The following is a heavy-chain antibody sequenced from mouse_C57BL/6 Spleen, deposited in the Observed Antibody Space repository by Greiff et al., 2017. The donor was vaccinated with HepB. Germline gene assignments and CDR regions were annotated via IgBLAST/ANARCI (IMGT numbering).Heavy chain of an antibody. D-gene: IGHD1-1*01. CDR2: IDPSDSYT. CDR1: GYTFTSYW. V-gene: IGHV1-69*01. Sequence: QVQLQQPGAELVMPGASVKLSCKASGYTFTSYWMHWVKQRPGQGLEWIGEIDPSDSYTNYNQKFKGKSTLTVDKSSSTAYMQLSSLTSEDSAVYYCARGDGSLFDYWGQGTTLTVSS. CDR3: ARGDGSLFDY. J-gene: IGHJ2*01.